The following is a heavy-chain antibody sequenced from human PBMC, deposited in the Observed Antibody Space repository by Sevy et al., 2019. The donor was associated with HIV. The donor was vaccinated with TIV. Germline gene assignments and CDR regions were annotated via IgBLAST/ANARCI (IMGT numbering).Heavy chain of an antibody. Sequence: GGSLRLSCAPSGFTLSGYWMHWVRQAPGKGLEWVSYMNSDGTVRKYADFVQGRFIMSRDNAKNTLFLQMTSLTVADTALYYCVRGTSGWYGVDFWGQGTLVTVSS. CDR3: VRGTSGWYGVDF. CDR1: GFTLSGYW. V-gene: IGHV3-74*01. J-gene: IGHJ4*02. CDR2: MNSDGTVR. D-gene: IGHD6-19*01.